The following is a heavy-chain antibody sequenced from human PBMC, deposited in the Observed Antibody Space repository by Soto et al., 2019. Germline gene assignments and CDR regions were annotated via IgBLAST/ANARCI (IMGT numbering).Heavy chain of an antibody. D-gene: IGHD2-2*02. CDR1: GYTFTSYY. Sequence: GASVKVSCKASGYTFTSYYMHWGRQAPGQRLEWMGIINPSGGSTSYAQKFQGRVTMTRDTSTSTVYMELSSLRSEDTAVYYCARDLLIVVVPAAIKGMDVWGQGTTVTVSS. V-gene: IGHV1-46*01. CDR3: ARDLLIVVVPAAIKGMDV. CDR2: INPSGGST. J-gene: IGHJ6*02.